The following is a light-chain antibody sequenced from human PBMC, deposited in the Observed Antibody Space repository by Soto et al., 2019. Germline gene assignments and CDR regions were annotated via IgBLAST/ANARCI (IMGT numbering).Light chain of an antibody. CDR2: AAS. CDR3: QQSYSTPPT. CDR1: QSISSY. J-gene: IGKJ1*01. Sequence: DIQMTQSPSSLSASVGDRVTITCRASQSISSYLNWYQQKPGKAPKLLIYAASSLQSGVPSRFSGSGSGTDFTHTISSLQPEDFATYYCQQSYSTPPTFGQGTKVGIK. V-gene: IGKV1-39*01.